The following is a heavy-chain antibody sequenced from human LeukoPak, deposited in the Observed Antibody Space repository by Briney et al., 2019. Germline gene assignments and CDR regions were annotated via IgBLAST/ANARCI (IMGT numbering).Heavy chain of an antibody. CDR1: GFTFSSYW. D-gene: IGHD1-26*01. Sequence: PGGSLRLSCAASGFTFSSYWMSWVRQAPGKGLEWVANIKQDGSEKYYVDSVKGRFTISRDNAKNSLYLQMNSLRAEDTAVYYCASYPVVGNFDYWGQGTLVTVSS. CDR2: IKQDGSEK. V-gene: IGHV3-7*03. CDR3: ASYPVVGNFDY. J-gene: IGHJ4*02.